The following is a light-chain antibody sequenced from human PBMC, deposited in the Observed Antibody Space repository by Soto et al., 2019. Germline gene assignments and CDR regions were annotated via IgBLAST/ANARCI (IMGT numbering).Light chain of an antibody. CDR2: VNSDGSH. V-gene: IGLV4-69*01. Sequence: QLVLTQSPSASASLGASVKLTCTLSSGHSSYAIAWHQQQPEKGPRYLMKVNSDGSHTKGDGIPDRFSGSGSGAERFLTISSLQSEDEADYYCQTWGTGIPFGGGTKLTVL. CDR3: QTWGTGIP. CDR1: SGHSSYA. J-gene: IGLJ2*01.